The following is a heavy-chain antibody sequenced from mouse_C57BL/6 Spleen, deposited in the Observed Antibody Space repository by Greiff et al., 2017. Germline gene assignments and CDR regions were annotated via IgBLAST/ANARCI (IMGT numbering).Heavy chain of an antibody. Sequence: VVESGAELARPGASVKMSCKASGYTFTSYTMHWVKQRPGQGLEWIGYINPSSGYTKYNQKFKDKATLTADKSSSTAYMQLSSLTSEDSAVYYCARRRDSNWLGDYWGQGTTLTVSS. CDR3: ARRRDSNWLGDY. CDR1: GYTFTSYT. J-gene: IGHJ2*01. V-gene: IGHV1-4*01. CDR2: INPSSGYT. D-gene: IGHD2-5*01.